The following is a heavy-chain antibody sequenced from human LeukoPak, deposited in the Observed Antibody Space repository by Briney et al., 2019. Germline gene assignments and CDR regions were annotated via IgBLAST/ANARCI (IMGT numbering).Heavy chain of an antibody. CDR2: INPNTGGT. CDR1: GYSLTGQD. CDR3: ASYPRYSSSPPFDY. D-gene: IGHD6-6*01. V-gene: IGHV1-2*02. Sequence: ASVKVSRKASGYSLTGQDMHWVRQAPGQGLEWMGWINPNTGGTNYAQKFQGRVTMTRDTTISAAFMELSRLTSDDTAVYYCASYPRYSSSPPFDYWGQGTLVTVSP. J-gene: IGHJ4*02.